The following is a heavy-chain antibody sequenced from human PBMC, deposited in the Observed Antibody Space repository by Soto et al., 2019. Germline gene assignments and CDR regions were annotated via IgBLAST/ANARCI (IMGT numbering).Heavy chain of an antibody. CDR1: GFTFSSYA. CDR2: ISGSDSST. D-gene: IGHD2-2*01. J-gene: IGHJ4*02. V-gene: IGHV3-23*01. CDR3: AKGRGYCTSTSCYVGSDY. Sequence: GGSLRLSCAASGFTFSSYAMTWVRQAPGKGLEWVSVISGSDSSTYYADSVKGRFTISRDNSKNTLYLQMNSLRAEDTAVYYCAKGRGYCTSTSCYVGSDYWGQGTLVTVSS.